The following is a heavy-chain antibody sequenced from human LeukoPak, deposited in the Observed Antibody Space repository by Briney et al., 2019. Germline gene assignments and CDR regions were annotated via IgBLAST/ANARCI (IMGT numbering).Heavy chain of an antibody. J-gene: IGHJ4*02. V-gene: IGHV3-33*01. CDR2: IWPDGTIQ. CDR1: GFIFSFYG. CDR3: ARHNHDWGWDS. Sequence: GRSLRLSCAASGFIFSFYGMHWVRQAPGKGLEWMAVIWPDGTIQYYADSVKSRFTISRDNSKNTVYLHSNGLTADDSAVYYCARHNHDWGWDSWGQGAQVTVSS. D-gene: IGHD2-8*02.